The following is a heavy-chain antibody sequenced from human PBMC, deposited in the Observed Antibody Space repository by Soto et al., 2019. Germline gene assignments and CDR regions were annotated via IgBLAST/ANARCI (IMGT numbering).Heavy chain of an antibody. J-gene: IGHJ5*02. CDR3: ARDPPQYSSSWHNWFDP. CDR2: IIPIFGTA. CDR1: GGTFSSYA. Sequence: QVQLVQSGAEVKKPGSSVKVSCKASGGTFSSYAISWVRQAPGQGLEWMGGIIPIFGTANYAQKFQGRVTITADESTSTAYMELSSLRSEDTAVDYCARDPPQYSSSWHNWFDPWGQGTLVTVS. V-gene: IGHV1-69*01. D-gene: IGHD6-13*01.